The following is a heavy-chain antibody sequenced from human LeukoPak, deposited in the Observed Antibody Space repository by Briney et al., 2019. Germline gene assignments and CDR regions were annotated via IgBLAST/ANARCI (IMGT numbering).Heavy chain of an antibody. V-gene: IGHV3-23*01. D-gene: IGHD6-13*01. CDR2: IGRSGSNT. CDR3: AKSMGRSGWYGGY. CDR1: GFTFSSYA. Sequence: PGGSLRLSCAASGFTFSSYAMTWARQAPGKGLEWVSTIGRSGSNTYYADPVKGRFTISRDNSKNTVYLQMNSLRAEDTAIYYCAKSMGRSGWYGGYWGQGILVTVSS. J-gene: IGHJ4*02.